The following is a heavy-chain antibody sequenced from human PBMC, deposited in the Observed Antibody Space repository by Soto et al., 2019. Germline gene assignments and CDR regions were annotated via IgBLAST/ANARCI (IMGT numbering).Heavy chain of an antibody. CDR2: ISANNGNT. J-gene: IGHJ4*02. V-gene: IGHV1-18*01. D-gene: IGHD1-26*01. CDR1: GYTFTSYG. CDR3: ARDRGSYALDY. Sequence: QVQLVQSGAEVKKPGASVKVSCKASGYTFTSYGISWVRQAPGQGLEWMGWISANNGNTNYAQKLQGRVTMTTDTSTSTASRELRSLRSDDTAVYYCARDRGSYALDYWGQGTLVTGSS.